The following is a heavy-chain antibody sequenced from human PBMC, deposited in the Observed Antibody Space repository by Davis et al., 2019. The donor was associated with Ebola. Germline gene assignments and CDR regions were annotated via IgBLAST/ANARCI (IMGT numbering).Heavy chain of an antibody. CDR1: GFTFSDYY. CDR2: ISSSSSYI. CDR3: AKTKGNYYYGMDV. Sequence: GESLKISCAASGFTFSDYYMSWIRQAPGKGLEWVSYISSSSSYIYYADSVKGRFTISRDNAKNSLYLQMNSLRAEDTAVYYCAKTKGNYYYGMDVWGQGTTVTVSS. J-gene: IGHJ6*02. D-gene: IGHD2-8*01. V-gene: IGHV3-11*06.